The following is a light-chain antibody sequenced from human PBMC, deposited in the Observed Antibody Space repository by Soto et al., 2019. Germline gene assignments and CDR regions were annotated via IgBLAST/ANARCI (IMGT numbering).Light chain of an antibody. V-gene: IGLV2-14*03. CDR3: SLNVSTNTYV. J-gene: IGLJ1*01. Sequence: QSALTQPASVSGSPGQSITISCTGTSSDVGGYNYVSWYQQHPGKGPKLMIFDVSKRPSGVSDRFSGSKSGNTASLTISGLQPEDEADYYCSLNVSTNTYVFGTGTKLTVL. CDR2: DVS. CDR1: SSDVGGYNY.